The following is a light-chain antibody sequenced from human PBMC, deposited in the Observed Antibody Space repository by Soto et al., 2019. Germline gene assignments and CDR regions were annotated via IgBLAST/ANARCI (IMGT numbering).Light chain of an antibody. Sequence: SQITRAPSTLSAYVGDRVSINFRASQSISAWLAWYQQKPGKAPRLLIYKASTLEIGVPSRFSGSGSGTEFTLTISSLQPDDVATYYCQQYNGYSWTSGQGTKVDI. J-gene: IGKJ1*01. CDR2: KAS. CDR1: QSISAW. CDR3: QQYNGYSWT. V-gene: IGKV1-5*03.